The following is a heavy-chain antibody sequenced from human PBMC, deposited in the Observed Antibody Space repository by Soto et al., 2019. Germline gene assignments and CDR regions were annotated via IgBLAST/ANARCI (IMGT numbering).Heavy chain of an antibody. V-gene: IGHV4-39*01. CDR3: ARLSVWFDP. CDR2: IYYSGST. Sequence: PETLSLTCTVSGGSISSSSYYWGWIRQPPGKWLEWIGSIYYSGSTYYNPSLKSRVTISVDTSKNQFSLKLSSVTAADTAVYDCARLSVWFDPWGQGTLVTVYS. J-gene: IGHJ5*02. CDR1: GGSISSSSYY.